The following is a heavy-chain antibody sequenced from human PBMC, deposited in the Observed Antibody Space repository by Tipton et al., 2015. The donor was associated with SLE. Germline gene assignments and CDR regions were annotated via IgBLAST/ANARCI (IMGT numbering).Heavy chain of an antibody. J-gene: IGHJ5*02. D-gene: IGHD4-11*01. CDR3: ARYTVGTMEDP. CDR2: IYSSGTT. V-gene: IGHV4-4*09. CDR1: AGSINSHY. Sequence: LSLTCTVSAGSINSHYFSWIRQPPGKGLEWIGFIYSSGTTNYNPSLRSRVTMSVDTSRNQFSLKLTSMTAADTAVYYCARYTVGTMEDPWGQGILVTVSS.